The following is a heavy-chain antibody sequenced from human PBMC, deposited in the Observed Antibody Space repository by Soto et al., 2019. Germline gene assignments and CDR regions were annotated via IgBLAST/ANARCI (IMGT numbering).Heavy chain of an antibody. CDR2: ISGSGGST. D-gene: IGHD3-3*01. V-gene: IGHV3-23*01. CDR3: AKGANFGVIISHFDY. CDR1: GFTFSSYA. J-gene: IGHJ4*02. Sequence: PGGSLRLSCAASGFTFSSYAMSWVRQAPGKGLEWVSAISGSGGSTYYADSVKGRFTISRDNSKNTLHLQINGLRAEDTALYYCAKGANFGVIISHFDYWGQGTLVTVSS.